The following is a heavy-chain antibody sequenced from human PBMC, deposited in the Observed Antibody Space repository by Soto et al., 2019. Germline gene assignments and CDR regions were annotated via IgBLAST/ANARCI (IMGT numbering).Heavy chain of an antibody. Sequence: GGSLRLSCAASGFTFSDYYMSWIRQAPGKGLECVSYISSSSSYTNYADSVKGRFTISRDNAKSSLYLQMNSLRAEDTAVYYCARGPYGSYYFDYWGQGTLVTVPQ. CDR2: ISSSSSYT. CDR1: GFTFSDYY. J-gene: IGHJ4*02. CDR3: ARGPYGSYYFDY. D-gene: IGHD3-10*01. V-gene: IGHV3-11*03.